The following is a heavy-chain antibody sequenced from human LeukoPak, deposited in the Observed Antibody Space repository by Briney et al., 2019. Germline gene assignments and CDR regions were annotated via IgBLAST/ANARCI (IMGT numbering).Heavy chain of an antibody. CDR2: IKQDGSEK. CDR1: GFTFSSYW. CDR3: ARDVPRYSSSWYRVGDY. J-gene: IGHJ4*02. D-gene: IGHD6-13*01. V-gene: IGHV3-7*01. Sequence: GGSLRLSCAASGFTFSSYWMSWVRQAPGKGLEWVANIKQDGSEKYYVDSVKGRFTISRDNAKNSLYLQMNSLRAEDTAVYYCARDVPRYSSSWYRVGDYWGQGTLVTVSS.